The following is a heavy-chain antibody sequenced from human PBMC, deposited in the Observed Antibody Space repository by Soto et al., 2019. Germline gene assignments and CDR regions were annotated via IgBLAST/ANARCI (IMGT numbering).Heavy chain of an antibody. CDR1: GYSFTSYC. D-gene: IGHD2-15*01. CDR2: IYPGDSDT. Sequence: GESVKISCKGSGYSFTSYCIGWVRQMPGKGLEWMGIIYPGDSDTRYSPSFQGQVTISADKSISTAYLQWSSLKASDTAMYYCARHLRIRYCSGGSCVIGYFDYWGQGTLITVSP. V-gene: IGHV5-51*01. J-gene: IGHJ4*02. CDR3: ARHLRIRYCSGGSCVIGYFDY.